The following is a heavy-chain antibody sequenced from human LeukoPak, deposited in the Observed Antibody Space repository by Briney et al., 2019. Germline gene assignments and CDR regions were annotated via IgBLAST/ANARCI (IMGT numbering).Heavy chain of an antibody. J-gene: IGHJ4*02. CDR1: GYTFTSYD. Sequence: GASVKVSCKASGYTFTSYDINWVRQATGQGLEWMGWMNPNSGNTGYAQKFQGRVTMTRDTSISTAYMELSRLRSDDTAVYYCARVAAAGIDYWGQGTLVTVSS. CDR3: ARVAAAGIDY. V-gene: IGHV1-8*01. CDR2: MNPNSGNT. D-gene: IGHD6-13*01.